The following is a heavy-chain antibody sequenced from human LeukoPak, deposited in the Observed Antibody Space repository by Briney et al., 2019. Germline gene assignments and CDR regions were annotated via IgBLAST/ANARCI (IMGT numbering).Heavy chain of an antibody. CDR3: AKEGPAQLDLDY. V-gene: IGHV3-30*18. Sequence: GSLRLSCAASGFTFSSYGMHWVRQAPGKGLEWVSVVSYDGSNKYYADSVKGRFTISRDNSKSTLYLQMNSLRDEDTAIYYCAKEGPAQLDLDYWGQGTLVTVYS. D-gene: IGHD6-13*01. J-gene: IGHJ4*02. CDR1: GFTFSSYG. CDR2: VSYDGSNK.